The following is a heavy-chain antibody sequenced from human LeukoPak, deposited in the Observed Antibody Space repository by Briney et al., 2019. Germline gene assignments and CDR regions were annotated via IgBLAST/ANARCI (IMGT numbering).Heavy chain of an antibody. V-gene: IGHV1-2*02. Sequence: ASVKVSCKASGYTFTGYYMHWVRQAPGQGLEWMGWINPNHGDTNYAQKFQDRVSMTRDTSISTAYMHLSRLRSDDTAVYYCAKAAAGSQHSYYYYYYLDVWGTGTTVTISS. CDR3: AKAAAGSQHSYYYYYYLDV. J-gene: IGHJ6*03. D-gene: IGHD6-13*01. CDR2: INPNHGDT. CDR1: GYTFTGYY.